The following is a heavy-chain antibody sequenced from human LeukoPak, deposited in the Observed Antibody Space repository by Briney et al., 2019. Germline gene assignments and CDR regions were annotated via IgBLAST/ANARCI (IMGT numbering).Heavy chain of an antibody. CDR3: AKDLGRYRNNYFDY. J-gene: IGHJ4*02. CDR1: GFTFSSYS. D-gene: IGHD1-26*01. CDR2: ISGSSDYI. V-gene: IGHV3-21*04. Sequence: PGGSLRLSCAASGFTFSSYSMNWVRQAPGKGLEWVSSISGSSDYIYYADSVKGRFTISRDNAKNSLYLQMNSLRAEDTAVYYCAKDLGRYRNNYFDYWGQGTLVTVSS.